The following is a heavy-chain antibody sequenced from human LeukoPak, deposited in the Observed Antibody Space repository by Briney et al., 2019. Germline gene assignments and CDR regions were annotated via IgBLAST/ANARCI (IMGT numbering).Heavy chain of an antibody. Sequence: ASVKVSCKASGYTFTSYHLHWVRQAPGQGLEWMGIINPSGGSPNYAQKFQGRVTMTRDMSTSTVNMELSSLRSEDTAVYYCARAQGSYYHYYMDVWGKGTTVTVSS. D-gene: IGHD1-26*01. V-gene: IGHV1-46*01. CDR1: GYTFTSYH. CDR3: ARAQGSYYHYYMDV. CDR2: INPSGGSP. J-gene: IGHJ6*03.